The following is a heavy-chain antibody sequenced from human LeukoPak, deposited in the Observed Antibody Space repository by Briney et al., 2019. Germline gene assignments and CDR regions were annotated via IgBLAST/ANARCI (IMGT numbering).Heavy chain of an antibody. V-gene: IGHV4-59*08. Sequence: SETLSLTCTVSGGSISSYYWSWIRQPPGKGLEWIGYIYYSGSTNYNPSLKSRVTISVDTSKNQFSLKLSSVTAADTAVYYCARRGVAGTFDPWGRGTLVTVSS. CDR3: ARRGVAGTFDP. D-gene: IGHD6-19*01. CDR1: GGSISSYY. CDR2: IYYSGST. J-gene: IGHJ5*02.